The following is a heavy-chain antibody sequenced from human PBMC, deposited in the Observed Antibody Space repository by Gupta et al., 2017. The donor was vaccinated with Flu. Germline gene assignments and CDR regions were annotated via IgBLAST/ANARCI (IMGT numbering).Heavy chain of an antibody. J-gene: IGHJ4*02. V-gene: IGHV4-61*02. D-gene: IGHD2-21*02. Sequence: QVQLQESGPGLVKPSQTLSLTCTVSGGSICSGSYYWSWIRQPAGKGLEWIGRIYTSGSTNYNPSLKSRVTISVDTSKNQFSLKLSSVTAADTAVYYCAREGLVRYGGNSDFDYWGQGTLVTVAS. CDR2: IYTSGST. CDR3: AREGLVRYGGNSDFDY. CDR1: GGSICSGSYY.